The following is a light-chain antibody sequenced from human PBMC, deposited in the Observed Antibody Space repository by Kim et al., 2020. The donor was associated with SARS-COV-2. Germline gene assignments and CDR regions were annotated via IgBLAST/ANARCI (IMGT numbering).Light chain of an antibody. CDR3: TSYAGSNNLDV. J-gene: IGLJ1*01. CDR1: SSDIGAYKD. Sequence: QSSTITGTGTSSDIGAYKDVSWYQQHPGKAPKLMIYEVNRRPSGVPDRFSGSKSGNTASLTVSGLQAEDEADYYCTSYAGSNNLDVFGTGTKVTVL. V-gene: IGLV2-8*01. CDR2: EVN.